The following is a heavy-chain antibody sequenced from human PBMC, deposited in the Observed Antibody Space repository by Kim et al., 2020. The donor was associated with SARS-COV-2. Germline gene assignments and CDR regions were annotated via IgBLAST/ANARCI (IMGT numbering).Heavy chain of an antibody. CDR3: ARQGYSSGWYMGSDDY. V-gene: IGHV4-39*01. Sequence: SETLSLTCTVSGGSISSSSYYWGWIRQPPGKGLEWIGSIYYSGSTYYNPSLKSRVTISVDTSKNQFSLKLSSVTAADTAVYYCARQGYSSGWYMGSDDYWGQGTLVTVSS. CDR1: GGSISSSSYY. CDR2: IYYSGST. J-gene: IGHJ4*02. D-gene: IGHD6-19*01.